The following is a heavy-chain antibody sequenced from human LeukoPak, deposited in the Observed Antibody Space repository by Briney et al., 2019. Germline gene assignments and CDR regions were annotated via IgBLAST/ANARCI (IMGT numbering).Heavy chain of an antibody. CDR2: ITPKSGDT. D-gene: IGHD3-3*02. J-gene: IGHJ4*02. V-gene: IGHV1-2*02. CDR1: GYTFSDFY. CDR3: ARVRLADERAWAY. Sequence: ASVKVSCKASGYTFSDFYIHWVRQAPGQGLEHVGWITPKSGDTYSPQRFQGRVTMTRDASISTAYMELSSLRSGDTAVYFCARVRLADERAWAYWGQGTLVTVSS.